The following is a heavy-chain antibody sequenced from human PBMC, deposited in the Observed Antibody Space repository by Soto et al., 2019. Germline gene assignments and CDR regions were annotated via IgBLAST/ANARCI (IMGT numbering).Heavy chain of an antibody. D-gene: IGHD5-12*01. CDR1: GLTVSGKKY. CDR3: ATWHLREHAYDI. CDR2: VYDLDGT. Sequence: DVQLVESGGGLIQPGGSLRLSCVASGLTVSGKKYMAWVRQDTGKGPEWLSGVYDLDGTYYADSVRGRFTTSIDSSRTTVYLQMRDLRPEDTALYFCATWHLREHAYDIWGQGTMVNVSS. J-gene: IGHJ3*02. V-gene: IGHV3-53*01.